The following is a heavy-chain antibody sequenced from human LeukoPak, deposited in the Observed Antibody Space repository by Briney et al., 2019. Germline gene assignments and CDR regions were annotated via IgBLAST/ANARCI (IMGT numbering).Heavy chain of an antibody. CDR2: IYYSGST. V-gene: IGHV4-59*01. D-gene: IGHD2-21*02. CDR1: GSSISSYY. CDR3: ARGGLAYCGGDCSNWFDP. J-gene: IGHJ5*02. Sequence: SETLSLTCTVSGSSISSYYWSWIRQPPGKGLERIGYIYYSGSTNYNPSLKSRVTFSVDTSKNQFSLKLKSVTAADTAVYFCARGGLAYCGGDCSNWFDPWGQGTLVTVSS.